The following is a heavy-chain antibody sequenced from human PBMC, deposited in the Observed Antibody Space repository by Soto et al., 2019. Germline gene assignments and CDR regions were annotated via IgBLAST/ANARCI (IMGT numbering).Heavy chain of an antibody. D-gene: IGHD2-15*01. J-gene: IGHJ6*02. CDR3: ARWVAGYYYGMDV. CDR1: GGSISSSNW. V-gene: IGHV4-4*02. Sequence: TLSLTCAVSGGSISSSNWWSWVRQPPGKGLEWIGEIYHSGSTNYNPSLKSRVTISVDKSKNQFSLKLSSVTAADTAVYYCARWVAGYYYGMDVWGQGTTVTVSS. CDR2: IYHSGST.